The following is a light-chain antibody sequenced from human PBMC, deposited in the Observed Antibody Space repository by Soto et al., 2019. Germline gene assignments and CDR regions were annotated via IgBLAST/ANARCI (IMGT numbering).Light chain of an antibody. CDR1: QSISSW. CDR3: QQYNSYSGT. J-gene: IGKJ1*01. V-gene: IGKV1-5*01. CDR2: DAS. Sequence: IQVPQTPSTQLASGGDRVTISCRASQSISSWLAWYQQKPGKAPKLLIYDASSLESGVPSRFSGSGSGTEFTLTNSSLQPDDFATYYCQQYNSYSGTIAQRSKV.